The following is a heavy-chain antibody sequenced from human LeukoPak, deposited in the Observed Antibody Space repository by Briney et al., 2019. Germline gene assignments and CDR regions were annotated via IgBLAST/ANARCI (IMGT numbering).Heavy chain of an antibody. CDR3: ARGALGGATIWGDWYFDL. CDR2: INPNSGGT. Sequence: GASVKVSCKASGYTFTGYYMHWVRQAPGQGLEWMGWINPNSGGTNYAQKFQGRVTMTRDTSISTAYMELSRLRYDDTAVDNCARGALGGATIWGDWYFDLWGRGTLVTVSS. J-gene: IGHJ2*01. V-gene: IGHV1-2*02. CDR1: GYTFTGYY. D-gene: IGHD5-12*01.